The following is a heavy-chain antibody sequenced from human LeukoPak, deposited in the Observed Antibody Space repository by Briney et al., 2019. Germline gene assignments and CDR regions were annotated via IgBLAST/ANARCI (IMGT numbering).Heavy chain of an antibody. CDR1: GGSISPYY. J-gene: IGHJ4*02. D-gene: IGHD1-14*01. CDR2: IYYSGST. CDR3: ARGITFFDY. Sequence: SETLSLTCTVSGGSISPYYWSWIRQPPGKGLEWIGYIYYSGSTKYNPSLKSRVTMSLDTSKNQFSLKLKSVTAADTAIYYCARGITFFDYWGQGTLVTVSS. V-gene: IGHV4-59*01.